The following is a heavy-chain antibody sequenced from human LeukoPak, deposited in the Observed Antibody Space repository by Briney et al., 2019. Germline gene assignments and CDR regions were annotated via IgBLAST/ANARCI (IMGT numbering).Heavy chain of an antibody. J-gene: IGHJ4*02. Sequence: SETLSLTCAVYGGSFRGSYWSWIRQPPGTGQEWIGEINHSGSPNYNPSLKSRVTISVDTSKTQFSLKLSSVTAADTAVYFRAGGGIRYFDWLQNPNFDYWGQGTLVTVSS. CDR2: INHSGSP. CDR3: AGGGIRYFDWLQNPNFDY. V-gene: IGHV4-34*01. CDR1: GGSFRGSY. D-gene: IGHD3-9*01.